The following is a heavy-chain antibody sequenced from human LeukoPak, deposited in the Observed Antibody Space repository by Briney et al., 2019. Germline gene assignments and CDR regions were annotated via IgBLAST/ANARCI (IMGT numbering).Heavy chain of an antibody. D-gene: IGHD3-22*01. J-gene: IGHJ4*02. CDR2: IKQDGSEK. Sequence: GGSLRLSWAASGFTFSSYWMSWVRQARGKGLEWVANIKQDGSEKYYVDSVKGRFTISRDNAKNSLYLQMNSLRAEDTAVYYCASIRLVFDYYDSSGYYQDYWGQGTLVTVSS. V-gene: IGHV3-7*01. CDR1: GFTFSSYW. CDR3: ASIRLVFDYYDSSGYYQDY.